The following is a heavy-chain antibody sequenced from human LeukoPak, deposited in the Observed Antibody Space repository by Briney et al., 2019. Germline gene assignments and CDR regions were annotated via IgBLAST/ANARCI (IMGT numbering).Heavy chain of an antibody. CDR3: ASYGHAFDI. V-gene: IGHV4-30-2*01. CDR2: IYHSGST. D-gene: IGHD4-17*01. CDR1: GDSISSGGYS. J-gene: IGHJ3*02. Sequence: SETLSLTCAVSGDSISSGGYSWSWIRQPPGKGLEWIGYIYHSGSTYYNPSLKSRVTISVDRSKNQFSLKLSSVTAADTAVYYCASYGHAFDIWGQGTMVTVSS.